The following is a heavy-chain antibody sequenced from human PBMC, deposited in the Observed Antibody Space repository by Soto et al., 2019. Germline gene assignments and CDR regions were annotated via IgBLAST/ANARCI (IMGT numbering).Heavy chain of an antibody. Sequence: PSETLSLTCTVSGGSISSYYWSWIRQPPGKGLEWIGYIYYSGSTYHNPSLKSRVTISVDTSKNQFSLKLSSVTAADTAVYYCARDTLLVPAAGVYYYYGMDVWGQGTTVTVSS. V-gene: IGHV4-59*01. D-gene: IGHD2-2*01. J-gene: IGHJ6*02. CDR3: ARDTLLVPAAGVYYYYGMDV. CDR2: IYYSGST. CDR1: GGSISSYY.